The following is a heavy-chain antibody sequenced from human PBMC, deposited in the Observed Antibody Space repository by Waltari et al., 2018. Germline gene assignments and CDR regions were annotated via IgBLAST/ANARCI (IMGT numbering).Heavy chain of an antibody. V-gene: IGHV3-33*01. D-gene: IGHD3-3*01. CDR3: ARVMYYDAWSGFPDY. CDR1: GFRFNSYT. CDR2: IWYDGSNK. J-gene: IGHJ4*02. Sequence: QVQLVESGGGVVQPGRSLRLSCAASGFRFNSYTMHWVRQAPGKGLEWVAVIWYDGSNKYYADSVEGRFTISRDNSKTTLYLHMNSLRAEDTAVYYCARVMYYDAWSGFPDYWGQGTLVTVSS.